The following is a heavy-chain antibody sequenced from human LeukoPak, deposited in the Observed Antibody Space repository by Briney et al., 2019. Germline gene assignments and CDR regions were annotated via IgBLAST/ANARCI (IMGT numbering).Heavy chain of an antibody. CDR3: AKDYNTFSLGYFQH. D-gene: IGHD3-16*01. CDR2: ISGSGGST. Sequence: GGSLRLSCTASGFTFSSYAMSWVRQAPGKGLELVSAISGSGGSTYYADSVKGRFTISRDNSKNTLYLQMNSLRAEDTAVYYCAKDYNTFSLGYFQHWGQGNLVTVSS. V-gene: IGHV3-23*01. CDR1: GFTFSSYA. J-gene: IGHJ1*01.